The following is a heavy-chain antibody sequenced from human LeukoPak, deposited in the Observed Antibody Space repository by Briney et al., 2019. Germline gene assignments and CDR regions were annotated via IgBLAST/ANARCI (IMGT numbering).Heavy chain of an antibody. Sequence: PSQTLSLTCTVSGGSISSGDYYWSWIRQPPGKGLEWIGYIYYSGITYYNPSLKSRVTISVDTSKNQFSLKLSSVTAADTAVYYCARDQPTGAGTDYWGQGTLVTVSS. D-gene: IGHD6-19*01. CDR1: GGSISSGDYY. V-gene: IGHV4-30-4*08. CDR3: ARDQPTGAGTDY. J-gene: IGHJ4*02. CDR2: IYYSGIT.